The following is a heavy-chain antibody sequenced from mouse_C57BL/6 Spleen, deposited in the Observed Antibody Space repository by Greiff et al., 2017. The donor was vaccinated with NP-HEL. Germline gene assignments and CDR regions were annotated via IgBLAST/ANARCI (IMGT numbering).Heavy chain of an antibody. Sequence: QVQLQQPGAELVKPGASVKLSCKASGYTFTSYWMHWVKQRPGQGLEWIGMIHPNSGSTKYNEKFKSKATLTVDKSSSTAYMQLSSLTSEDSAVYDCARSHYYGSSYFDYWGQGTTLTVSS. D-gene: IGHD1-1*01. CDR3: ARSHYYGSSYFDY. CDR1: GYTFTSYW. CDR2: IHPNSGST. V-gene: IGHV1-64*01. J-gene: IGHJ2*01.